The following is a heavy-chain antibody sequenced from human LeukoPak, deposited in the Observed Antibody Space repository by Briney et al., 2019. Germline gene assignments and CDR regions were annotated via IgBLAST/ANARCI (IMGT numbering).Heavy chain of an antibody. V-gene: IGHV4-34*01. CDR3: ARVPYHYDSSGYYAGALDI. CDR1: GGSFSGYY. J-gene: IGHJ3*02. CDR2: INHSGST. D-gene: IGHD3-22*01. Sequence: SETLSLTCAVYGGSFSGYYWSWIRQPPGKGLEWIGEINHSGSTNYNPSLKSRVTISVDTSKNQFSLKLSSVTAADTAVYYCARVPYHYDSSGYYAGALDIWGQGTMVTVSS.